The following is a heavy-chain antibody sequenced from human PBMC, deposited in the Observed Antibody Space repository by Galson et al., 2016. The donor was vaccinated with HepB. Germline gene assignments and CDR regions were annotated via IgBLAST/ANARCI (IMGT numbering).Heavy chain of an antibody. D-gene: IGHD3-16*02. V-gene: IGHV1-46*01. CDR3: ARVSVSVADLSTNYYYGMDV. J-gene: IGHJ6*02. CDR2: INPNGGRT. Sequence: SVKVSCKASGYSFTTSYMHWVRQAPGQGLEWMGMINPNGGRTRYPQKFQGRVTMTRDTSTSTVYMDLNSLRSEDTAVYYCARVSVSVADLSTNYYYGMDVWGQGTTVTVPS. CDR1: GYSFTTSY.